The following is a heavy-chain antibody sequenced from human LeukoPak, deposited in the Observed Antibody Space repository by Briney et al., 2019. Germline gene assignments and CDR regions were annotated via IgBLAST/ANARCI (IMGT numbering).Heavy chain of an antibody. CDR3: ASRTGSYYPFDS. J-gene: IGHJ4*02. CDR1: GYSFSNYY. V-gene: IGHV5-51*01. CDR2: MYPGGSDI. Sequence: GESLKISCKGSGYSFSNYYIDWVRQMPGKGLEWMGVMYPGGSDIRYSPSFQGQVTISADKSIDTSYLQWSSLKTSDSAMYYCASRTGSYYPFDSWGQGXLVTVSS. D-gene: IGHD1-1*01.